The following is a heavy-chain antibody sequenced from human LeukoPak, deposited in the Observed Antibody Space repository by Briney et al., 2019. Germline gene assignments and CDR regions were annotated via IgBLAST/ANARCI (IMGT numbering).Heavy chain of an antibody. CDR3: AKGLDYYDSSGPFDY. V-gene: IGHV3-30*02. CDR2: IRFDGNNK. CDR1: GFTFSNYG. Sequence: PGGSLRLSCAASGFTFSNYGMHWVRQAPGKGLEWVAFIRFDGNNKYYADSVKGRFTISRDNAKNSLYLQMNSLRAEDTALYYCAKGLDYYDSSGPFDYWGQGTLVTVSS. J-gene: IGHJ4*02. D-gene: IGHD3-22*01.